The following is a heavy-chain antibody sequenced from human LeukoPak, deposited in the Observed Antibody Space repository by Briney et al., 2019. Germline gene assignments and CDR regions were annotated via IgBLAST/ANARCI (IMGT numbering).Heavy chain of an antibody. J-gene: IGHJ4*02. CDR1: GGSISGYY. D-gene: IGHD3-22*01. CDR3: ARINYYDSSGYYSTFDY. CDR2: MYYSGNT. Sequence: SETLSLTCTVSGGSISGYYWSWIRQPPGKGLEWIAYMYYSGNTSYNPSLKSRVTMSVDTSKNQFSLKLSSVTAADTAVYYCARINYYDSSGYYSTFDYWGQGTLVTVSS. V-gene: IGHV4-59*01.